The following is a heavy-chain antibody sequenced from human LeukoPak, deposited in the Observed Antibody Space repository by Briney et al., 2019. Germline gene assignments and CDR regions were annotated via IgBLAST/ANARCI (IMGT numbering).Heavy chain of an antibody. CDR3: ARRCYDSSGFDY. J-gene: IGHJ4*02. D-gene: IGHD3-22*01. CDR2: ISGSGGST. V-gene: IGHV3-23*01. CDR1: GFNFTTYA. Sequence: GGSLRLSCAASGFNFTTYAISWVRQAPGKGLEWVSAISGSGGSTYYADSVKGRFTISRDNSKNTLYLQMNSLRAEDTAVYYCARRCYDSSGFDYWGQGTLVTVSS.